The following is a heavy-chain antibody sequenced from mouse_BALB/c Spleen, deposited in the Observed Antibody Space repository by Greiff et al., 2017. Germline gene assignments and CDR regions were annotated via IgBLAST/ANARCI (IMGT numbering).Heavy chain of an antibody. CDR2: IRNKANGYTT. V-gene: IGHV7-3*02. J-gene: IGHJ2*01. CDR3: ARRIYDGYYGDFDY. D-gene: IGHD2-3*01. Sequence: EVKVVESGGGLVQPGGSLRLSCATSGFTFTDYYMSWVRQPPGKALEWLGFIRNKANGYTTEYSASVKGRFTISRDNSQSILYLQMNTLRAEDSATYYCARRIYDGYYGDFDYWGQGTTLTVSS. CDR1: GFTFTDYY.